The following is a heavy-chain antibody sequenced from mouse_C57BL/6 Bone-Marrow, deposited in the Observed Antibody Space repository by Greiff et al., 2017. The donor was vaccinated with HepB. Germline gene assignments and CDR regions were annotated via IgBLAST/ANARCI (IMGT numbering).Heavy chain of an antibody. Sequence: VQLQQPGAELVRPGTSVKLSCKASGYTFTSYWMHWVKQRPGQGLEWIGVIDPSDSYTNYNQKFKGKATLTVDTSSSTAYMQLSSLTSEDSAVYYCARGDYGSSKYFDVWGTGTTVIVSS. CDR2: IDPSDSYT. CDR3: ARGDYGSSKYFDV. J-gene: IGHJ1*03. D-gene: IGHD1-1*01. CDR1: GYTFTSYW. V-gene: IGHV1-59*01.